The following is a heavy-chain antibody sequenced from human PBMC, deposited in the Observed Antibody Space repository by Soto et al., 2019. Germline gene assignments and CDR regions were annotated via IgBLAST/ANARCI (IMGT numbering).Heavy chain of an antibody. V-gene: IGHV3-30*03. Sequence: GGSLRLSCAASGFTFSSYGMHWVRQAPGKGLEWVAVISYDGSNKYYADSVKGRFTISRDNSKNTLYLQMNSLRAEDTAVYYCARDKWVQPESYYYYGMDVWGQGTTVTSP. D-gene: IGHD2-8*01. CDR1: GFTFSSYG. CDR2: ISYDGSNK. CDR3: ARDKWVQPESYYYYGMDV. J-gene: IGHJ6*02.